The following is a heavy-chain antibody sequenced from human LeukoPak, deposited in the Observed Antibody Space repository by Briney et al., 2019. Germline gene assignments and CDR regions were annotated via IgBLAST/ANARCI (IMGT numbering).Heavy chain of an antibody. CDR1: GYSISSGYY. V-gene: IGHV4-38-2*01. CDR3: ARSSSSWYLNTYYFDY. D-gene: IGHD6-13*01. Sequence: SETLSLTCAVSGYSISSGYYWGWIRQPPGKGLEWIGSIHYGGSTYYNPSLKSRVTISVDTSKNQFSLRLSSVTAADTAVYYCARSSSSWYLNTYYFDYWGQGTLVTVSS. CDR2: IHYGGST. J-gene: IGHJ4*02.